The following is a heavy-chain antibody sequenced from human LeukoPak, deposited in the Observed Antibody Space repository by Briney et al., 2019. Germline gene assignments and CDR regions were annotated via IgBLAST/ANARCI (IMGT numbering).Heavy chain of an antibody. CDR2: IWYDGSNK. D-gene: IGHD1-7*01. CDR1: GFTFSSYG. Sequence: GGSLRLSCAASGFTFSSYGMHWVRQAPGKGLEWVAVIWYDGSNKYYADSVKGRFTISRDNSKNTLYLQMNSLRAEDTAVYYCARGITGTTGFDYWGQGTLVSVSS. V-gene: IGHV3-33*01. J-gene: IGHJ4*02. CDR3: ARGITGTTGFDY.